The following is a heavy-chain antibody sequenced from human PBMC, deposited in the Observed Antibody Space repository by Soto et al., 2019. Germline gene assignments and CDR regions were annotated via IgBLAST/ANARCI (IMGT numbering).Heavy chain of an antibody. Sequence: PGGSLRLSCGASGFTFSDYYMSWIRQAPGKGLEWVSYISSSSSYTNYADSVKGRFTISRDNAKNSLYLQMNSLRAEDTAVYYCASDSARGLNNLYGMDVWGQGTTVTVSS. J-gene: IGHJ6*02. CDR2: ISSSSSYT. CDR1: GFTFSDYY. CDR3: ASDSARGLNNLYGMDV. D-gene: IGHD3-10*01. V-gene: IGHV3-11*06.